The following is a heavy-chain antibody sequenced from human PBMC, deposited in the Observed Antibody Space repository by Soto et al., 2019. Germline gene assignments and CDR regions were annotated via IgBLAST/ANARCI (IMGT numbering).Heavy chain of an antibody. CDR1: GFTFSNAW. CDR3: TTLPGVLLWFGELSLYGMDV. CDR2: IKSKTDGGTT. Sequence: GGSLRLSCAASGFTFSNAWMNWVRQAPGKGLEWVGRIKSKTDGGTTDYAAPVKGRFTISRDDSKNTRYLQMNSLKTEDTAVYYCTTLPGVLLWFGELSLYGMDVWGQGTTVTVSS. J-gene: IGHJ6*02. V-gene: IGHV3-15*07. D-gene: IGHD3-10*01.